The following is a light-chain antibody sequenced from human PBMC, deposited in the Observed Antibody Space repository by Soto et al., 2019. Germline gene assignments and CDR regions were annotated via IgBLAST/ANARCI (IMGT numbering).Light chain of an antibody. CDR1: HNVNNW. CDR3: QQYKSHLIT. V-gene: IGKV1-5*03. J-gene: IGKJ5*01. CDR2: KAS. Sequence: DIQMTQSPSTQAASVGDRVTITCRASHNVNNWLAWYQQKPGKGPKLLIYKASTLEGGVPSRFSGSGSGREFTLTISSLQPDDFATYYCQQYKSHLITFGQGTRLEIK.